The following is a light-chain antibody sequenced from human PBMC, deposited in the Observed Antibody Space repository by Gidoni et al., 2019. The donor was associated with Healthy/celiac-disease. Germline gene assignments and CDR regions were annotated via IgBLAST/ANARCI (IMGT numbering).Light chain of an antibody. Sequence: PALTQPPLASGTPGQRFTISCSGSSSHNGSNTVNWYQQRPGTVHTLLIYSNNQRHSWLPDRLSGSKSGTSDSLAIRGLQSDDEAYYYCGAWDDSLNCYVVFGGGTNLTVL. CDR3: GAWDDSLNCYVV. V-gene: IGLV1-44*01. J-gene: IGLJ2*01. CDR2: SNN. CDR1: SSHNGSNT.